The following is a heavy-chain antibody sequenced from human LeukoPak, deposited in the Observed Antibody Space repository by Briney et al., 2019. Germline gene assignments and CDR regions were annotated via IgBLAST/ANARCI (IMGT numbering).Heavy chain of an antibody. CDR3: ARIPYSSSLTDAFDI. D-gene: IGHD6-6*01. Sequence: GGSLRLSCAASGFTFSDYYMSWIRQAPGKGLEWVSFISSSSTYIYYADSMKGRFTISRDNAKNSLFLQMNSLRGEDTAVYYCARIPYSSSLTDAFDIWGQGQWSPSIQ. CDR2: ISSSSTYI. CDR1: GFTFSDYY. V-gene: IGHV3-11*06. J-gene: IGHJ3*02.